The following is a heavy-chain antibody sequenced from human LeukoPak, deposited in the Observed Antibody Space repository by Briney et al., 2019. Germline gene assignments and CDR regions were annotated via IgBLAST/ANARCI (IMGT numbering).Heavy chain of an antibody. CDR2: NYRSGGT. CDR3: ARTIAADGTYWFDP. Sequence: PSETLSLTCTVSGGSISSGGYSWSWIRQPPGKGLEWIGYNYRSGGTYYNPSLKSRVTISVDSSKNQFSLNLSSVTAADTAVYYCARTIAADGTYWFDPWGQGTLVTVSS. V-gene: IGHV4-30-2*01. CDR1: GGSISSGGYS. J-gene: IGHJ5*02. D-gene: IGHD6-13*01.